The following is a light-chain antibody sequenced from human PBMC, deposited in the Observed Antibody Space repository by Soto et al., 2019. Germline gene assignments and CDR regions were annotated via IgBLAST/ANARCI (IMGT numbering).Light chain of an antibody. CDR3: QQRSNWPWTT. CDR1: ESVSIY. J-gene: IGKJ1*01. Sequence: EIVLTQSPATLSLSPGESATLSCRASESVSIYISWYQQKPAQAPRLLISDASNRATGIPTRFSGSGSGTDFSLTISSLEPEDFAVYYCQQRSNWPWTTFGQGTRVELK. V-gene: IGKV3-11*01. CDR2: DAS.